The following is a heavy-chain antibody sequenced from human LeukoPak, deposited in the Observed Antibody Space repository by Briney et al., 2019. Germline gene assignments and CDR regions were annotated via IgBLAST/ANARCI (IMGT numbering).Heavy chain of an antibody. D-gene: IGHD3-22*01. Sequence: PSETLSLTCSVSGDSISSGSYYWSWIRQPAGKGLEWIGRIYTSGSTNYIPSLKSRLTISVDTSKNQFSLRLSSVTAADTAVYYCARAPLPYYYDSSGYPQDYWGQGTLVTVSS. J-gene: IGHJ4*02. CDR3: ARAPLPYYYDSSGYPQDY. CDR2: IYTSGST. V-gene: IGHV4-61*02. CDR1: GDSISSGSYY.